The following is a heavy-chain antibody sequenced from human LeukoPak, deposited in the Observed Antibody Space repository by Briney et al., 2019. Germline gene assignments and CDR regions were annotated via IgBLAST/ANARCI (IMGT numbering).Heavy chain of an antibody. CDR1: GGSISSYY. CDR3: ARDRKYDYVWGSSPEWFDP. J-gene: IGHJ5*02. D-gene: IGHD3-16*01. CDR2: IYYSGST. Sequence: SETLSLTCTVSGGSISSYYWSWIRQPPGKGLEWIGYIYYSGSTNYNPSLKSRVTISVDTSKNQFSLKLSSVTAADTAVYYCARDRKYDYVWGSSPEWFDPWGQGTLVTVSS. V-gene: IGHV4-59*01.